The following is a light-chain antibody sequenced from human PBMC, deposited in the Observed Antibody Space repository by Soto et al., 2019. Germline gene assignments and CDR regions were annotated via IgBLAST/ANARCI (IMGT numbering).Light chain of an antibody. Sequence: SYELTQPPSVSVAPGKTATITCGGNNIVSKSVHWYQQKPGQAPVLVIYYDRGRPSGIPERFSGSNSGNTATLSISRVEAGDEADYCCQVWDSSSDQWVFGGGTQLTVL. J-gene: IGLJ3*02. CDR3: QVWDSSSDQWV. CDR2: YDR. CDR1: NIVSKS. V-gene: IGLV3-21*04.